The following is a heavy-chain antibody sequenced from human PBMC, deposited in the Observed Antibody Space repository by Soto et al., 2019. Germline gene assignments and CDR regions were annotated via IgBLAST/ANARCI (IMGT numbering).Heavy chain of an antibody. Sequence: SVKVSCKASGGTFSSYAISWVRQAPGQGIEWMGGIIPIFGTANYAQKFQGRVTITADESTSTAYMELSSLISEDTAVYYCASAYYDSSGKELDDAFDIWGQGTMVTVSS. CDR2: IIPIFGTA. D-gene: IGHD3-22*01. J-gene: IGHJ3*02. V-gene: IGHV1-69*13. CDR1: GGTFSSYA. CDR3: ASAYYDSSGKELDDAFDI.